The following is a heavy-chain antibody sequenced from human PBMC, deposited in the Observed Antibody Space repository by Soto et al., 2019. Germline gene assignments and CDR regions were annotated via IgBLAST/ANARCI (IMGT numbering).Heavy chain of an antibody. CDR1: GGSISSGGYY. J-gene: IGHJ3*02. CDR3: ARDGGTLYYYDSSGYYPGAFDI. V-gene: IGHV4-31*03. CDR2: SYYSGST. Sequence: SETLSLTCTVSGGSISSGGYYWIWIRQHPGKVLDWIGYSYYSGSTYYNPSLKSRVTISVDTSKNQFSLKLSSVTAADTAVYYCARDGGTLYYYDSSGYYPGAFDIWGQGTMVT. D-gene: IGHD3-22*01.